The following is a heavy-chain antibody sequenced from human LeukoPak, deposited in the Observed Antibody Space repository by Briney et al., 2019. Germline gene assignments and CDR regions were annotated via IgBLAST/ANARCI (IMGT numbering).Heavy chain of an antibody. CDR3: ATLGGTAARPDWFDP. Sequence: ASVKVSCKVSGYTLTELSMHWVRQAPGKGPEWMGGFDPEDGETIYAQKFQGRVTMTEDTSTDTAYMELSSLRSEDTAVYYCATLGGTAARPDWFDPWGQGTLVTVSS. V-gene: IGHV1-24*01. CDR2: FDPEDGET. CDR1: GYTLTELS. D-gene: IGHD6-6*01. J-gene: IGHJ5*02.